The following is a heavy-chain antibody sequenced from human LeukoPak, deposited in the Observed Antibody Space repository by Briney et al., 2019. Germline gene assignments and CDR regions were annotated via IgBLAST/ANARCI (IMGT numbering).Heavy chain of an antibody. CDR1: GGSISSSSYY. CDR3: ARQGDTVTTAFDY. Sequence: SETLPLTCTVSGGSISSSSYYWGWIRQPPGKGLEWIGSIYYSGSTYYNPSLKSRVTISVDTSKNQFSLKLSSVTAADTAVYYCARQGDTVTTAFDYWGQGILVTVSS. CDR2: IYYSGST. V-gene: IGHV4-39*01. J-gene: IGHJ4*02. D-gene: IGHD4-17*01.